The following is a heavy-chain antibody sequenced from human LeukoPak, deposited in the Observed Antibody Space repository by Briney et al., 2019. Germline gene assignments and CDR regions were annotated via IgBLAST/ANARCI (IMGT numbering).Heavy chain of an antibody. CDR2: IYSGGST. Sequence: GGSLRLSCAASGFTVRNNYMSWVRQAPGQGLEWVSVIYSGGSTYYADSVKGRFTISRDNSNNTLYLQMNSLRAEDTAVYFCATGERMVRGDGVDYWGQGTLVTVSS. D-gene: IGHD3-10*01. V-gene: IGHV3-66*01. CDR3: ATGERMVRGDGVDY. CDR1: GFTVRNNY. J-gene: IGHJ4*02.